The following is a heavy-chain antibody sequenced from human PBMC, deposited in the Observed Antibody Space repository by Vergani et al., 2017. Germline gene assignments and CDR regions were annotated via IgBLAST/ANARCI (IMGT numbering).Heavy chain of an antibody. J-gene: IGHJ3*02. D-gene: IGHD7-27*01. CDR3: ASPLLGRALHAFDI. V-gene: IGHV4-39*01. CDR2: IYYSGST. Sequence: QLQLQESGPGLVKPSETLSLTCTVSGGSISSSSYYWGWIRQPPGKGLEWIGSIYYSGSTYYNPSLKSRVTISVDTSKNQFSLKLSSVTAADTAVYYCASPLLGRALHAFDIWGQGTMVTVSS. CDR1: GGSISSSSYY.